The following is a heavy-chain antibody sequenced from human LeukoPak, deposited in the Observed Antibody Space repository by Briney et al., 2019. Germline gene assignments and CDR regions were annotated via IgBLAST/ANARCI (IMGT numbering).Heavy chain of an antibody. CDR3: ARERWELSYYYYYYMDV. Sequence: SETLSLTCTVSGGSISSYYWSWIRQPAGKGLEWIGRIYTSGSTNYNPSLKSRVTMSVDTSKNQFSLKLSSVTAADKAVYYCARERWELSYYYYYYMDVWGKGTTVTISS. J-gene: IGHJ6*03. D-gene: IGHD1-26*01. CDR2: IYTSGST. V-gene: IGHV4-4*07. CDR1: GGSISSYY.